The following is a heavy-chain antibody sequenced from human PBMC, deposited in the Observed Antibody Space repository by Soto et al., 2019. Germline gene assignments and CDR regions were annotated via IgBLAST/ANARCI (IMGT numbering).Heavy chain of an antibody. CDR3: AREYESSPTD. CDR1: GGSISTSSYH. CDR2: IYYSGST. Sequence: SETLSLTCTVSGGSISTSSYHWAWIRQPPGKGLEWIASIYYSGSTYYNPPLKSRATISVDTSKNQFSLKLTSVTAADTAVYYCAREYESSPTDWGQGTLVTVSS. V-gene: IGHV4-39*02. D-gene: IGHD6-13*01. J-gene: IGHJ4*02.